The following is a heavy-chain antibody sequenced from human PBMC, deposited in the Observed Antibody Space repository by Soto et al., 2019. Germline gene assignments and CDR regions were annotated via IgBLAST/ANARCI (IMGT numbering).Heavy chain of an antibody. CDR1: GGSINSHTYY. Sequence: PSETLSLTCIVSGGSINSHTYYWGWIRQPPGKGLEWIGSIYYSGSNHYNPSLKRRVTISVDTSKNQFSLKLSYVTAADTAVYYCASEMCQHPHSSGFYYYGMDVWGQGTTVTVSS. CDR2: IYYSGSN. D-gene: IGHD6-19*01. V-gene: IGHV4-39*01. CDR3: ASEMCQHPHSSGFYYYGMDV. J-gene: IGHJ6*02.